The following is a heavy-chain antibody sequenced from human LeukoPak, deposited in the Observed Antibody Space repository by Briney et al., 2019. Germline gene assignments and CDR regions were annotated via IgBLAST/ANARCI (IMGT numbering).Heavy chain of an antibody. CDR2: INPNSGVT. V-gene: IGHV1-2*02. CDR1: GYTFTGYY. CDR3: ARGASLYYDTSGYPFDY. D-gene: IGHD3-22*01. Sequence: GASVKVSCKASGYTFTGYYMHWVRQAPGQGLEWMGWINPNSGVTNSAQKFQGRVTMTRDTSISTAYMELFRLRSDDTAVYYCARGASLYYDTSGYPFDYWGQGTLVTVSS. J-gene: IGHJ4*02.